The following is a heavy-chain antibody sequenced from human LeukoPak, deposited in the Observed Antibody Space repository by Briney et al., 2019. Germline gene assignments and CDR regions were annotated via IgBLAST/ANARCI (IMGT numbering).Heavy chain of an antibody. Sequence: GGSLRLSCAASGCTFSTDAMNGVRQAPGKGLEWVSAISGSGANTYYADFVKGRFTISRDNSKNTMYMQMNSLRAEDTAVYYCANLPAATNDAFDIWGQGTMVTVSS. CDR3: ANLPAATNDAFDI. V-gene: IGHV3-23*01. CDR2: ISGSGANT. D-gene: IGHD2-2*01. J-gene: IGHJ3*02. CDR1: GCTFSTDA.